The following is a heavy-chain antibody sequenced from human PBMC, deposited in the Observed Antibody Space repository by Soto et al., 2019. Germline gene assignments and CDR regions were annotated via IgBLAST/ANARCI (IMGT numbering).Heavy chain of an antibody. CDR2: IYWEDDK. CDR3: AYWVYCSCGSCYCPLFDY. D-gene: IGHD2-15*01. Sequence: QITLKESGPTLVKLTHTLTLTCTFSGFSLSTSGVCVAWIRQPPGQPLDGLALIYWEDDKRYSPSLKSRLSLNKDTSKHQVVLTMNQMDPVDTATYYCAYWVYCSCGSCYCPLFDYLGQGNLGTGFS. CDR1: GFSLSTSGVC. V-gene: IGHV2-5*02. J-gene: IGHJ4*02.